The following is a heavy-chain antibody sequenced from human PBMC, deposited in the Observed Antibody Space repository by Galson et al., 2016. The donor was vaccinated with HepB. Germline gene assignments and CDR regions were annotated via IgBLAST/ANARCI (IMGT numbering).Heavy chain of an antibody. Sequence: SLRLSCAASGFTFSTYAMSWVRQAPGKGLECVSGISGSGGTTSYADSVKGRFTISRDNSKNTLFLQMNSLRAENTALYYCTKTLYGGNSDWGQGTLVTVSS. J-gene: IGHJ4*02. CDR3: TKTLYGGNSD. V-gene: IGHV3-23*01. CDR1: GFTFSTYA. D-gene: IGHD4-23*01. CDR2: ISGSGGTT.